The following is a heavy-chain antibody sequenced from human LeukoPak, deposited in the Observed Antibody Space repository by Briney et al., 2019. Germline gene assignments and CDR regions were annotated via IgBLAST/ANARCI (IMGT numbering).Heavy chain of an antibody. J-gene: IGHJ4*02. CDR1: GGTFSSYA. CDR3: ATSGGVYDILTGYDY. D-gene: IGHD3-9*01. CDR2: IIPIFGTA. V-gene: IGHV1-69*13. Sequence: SVKVSCKASGGTFSSYANSWVRQAPGQGLEWMGGIIPIFGTANYAQKFQGRVTITADESTSTAYMELSSLRSEDTAVYYCATSGGVYDILTGYDYWGQGTLVTVSS.